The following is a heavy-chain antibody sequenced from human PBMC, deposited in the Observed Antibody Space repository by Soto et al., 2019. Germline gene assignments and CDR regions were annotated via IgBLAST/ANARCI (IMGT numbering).Heavy chain of an antibody. V-gene: IGHV1-3*01. CDR1: GYTFTSYA. Sequence: QVQLVQSGAEVKKPGASVQVSCKASGYTFTSYALHWVRQARGERPEWMGWINADNGDTKYSKKFQGRVTITRDTSASTGYMELSSLRSEDTAVYYCGRSVVGATGEILYNAMDVWGQGTTVTVSS. D-gene: IGHD1-26*01. CDR3: GRSVVGATGEILYNAMDV. CDR2: INADNGDT. J-gene: IGHJ6*02.